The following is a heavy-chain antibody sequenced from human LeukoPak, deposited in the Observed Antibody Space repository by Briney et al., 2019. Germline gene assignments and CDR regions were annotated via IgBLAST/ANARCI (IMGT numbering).Heavy chain of an antibody. CDR2: ISSSSSYI. J-gene: IGHJ4*02. V-gene: IGHV3-21*04. CDR3: VKGVTSMDF. D-gene: IGHD5/OR15-5a*01. CDR1: GFTFSSYS. Sequence: GGSLRLSCAASGFTFSSYSMNWVRQAPGKGLEWVSSISSSSSYIYYADSVKGRFTISRDISRSTLFLQMNSLRAEDTAIYYCVKGVTSMDFWGQGTLVTVSS.